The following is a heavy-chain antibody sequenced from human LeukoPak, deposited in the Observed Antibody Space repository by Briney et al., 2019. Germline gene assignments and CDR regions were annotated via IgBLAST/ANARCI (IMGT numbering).Heavy chain of an antibody. Sequence: GGSLRLSCAASGFTLSSYSMNWVRQAPGKGLEWVSSISSSSSYIYYADSVKGRFTISRDNAKNSLYLQMNSLRAEDTAVYYCARDIVLNWFDPWGQGTLVTVSS. CDR1: GFTLSSYS. J-gene: IGHJ5*02. CDR3: ARDIVLNWFDP. V-gene: IGHV3-21*01. CDR2: ISSSSSYI. D-gene: IGHD2-8*01.